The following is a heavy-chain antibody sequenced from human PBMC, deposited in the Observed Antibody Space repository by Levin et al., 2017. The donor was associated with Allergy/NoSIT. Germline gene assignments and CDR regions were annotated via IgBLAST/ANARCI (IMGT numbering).Heavy chain of an antibody. J-gene: IGHJ5*02. V-gene: IGHV4-59*08. CDR1: GGSISSYY. CDR2: IHYTGYT. CDR3: AGSAHVTVRPAAMFAFDP. Sequence: SETLSLTCTVSGGSISSYYWSWIRQSPGKRPEWIGYIHYTGYTNYSPSLKSRVTISLDTSKNQFSLQLTSVTAADTAVYSCAGSAHVTVRPAAMFAFDPWGQGSLVTVSS. D-gene: IGHD2-2*01.